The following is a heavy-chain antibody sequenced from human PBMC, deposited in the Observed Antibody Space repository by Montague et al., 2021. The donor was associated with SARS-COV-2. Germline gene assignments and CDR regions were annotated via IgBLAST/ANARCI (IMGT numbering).Heavy chain of an antibody. V-gene: IGHV2-70*11. CDR3: ARTYYDILTGRDYGMDV. D-gene: IGHD3-9*01. CDR1: GFSLSTSGMC. J-gene: IGHJ6*02. Sequence: PALVKPTQTLTLTCTFSGFSLSTSGMCVSWIRQPPGKALEWLARIDWDDDKYYSTSLKTRLTISKDTSKNQVVLTMTNMDPVDTATYYFARTYYDILTGRDYGMDVWGQGTTVTVSS. CDR2: IDWDDDK.